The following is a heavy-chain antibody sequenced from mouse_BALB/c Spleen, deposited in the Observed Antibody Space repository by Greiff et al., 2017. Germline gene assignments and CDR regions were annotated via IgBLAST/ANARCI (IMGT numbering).Heavy chain of an antibody. CDR3: ASERDGYDSYYAMDY. CDR2: ICAGGST. CDR1: GFSLTSYG. Sequence: QVQLKESGPGLVAPAQSLSITCTVSGFSLTSYGVHWVRQPPGKGLEWLGVICAGGSTNYNSAHMSRLSISKDNAKSHVFLIMNSLQTDDTAMYYCASERDGYDSYYAMDYWGQGTSVTVSS. V-gene: IGHV2-9*02. J-gene: IGHJ4*01. D-gene: IGHD2-2*01.